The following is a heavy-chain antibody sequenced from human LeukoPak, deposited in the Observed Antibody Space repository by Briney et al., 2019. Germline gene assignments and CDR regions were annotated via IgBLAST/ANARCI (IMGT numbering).Heavy chain of an antibody. CDR1: GGSISSGGYC. J-gene: IGHJ4*02. Sequence: SQTLSLTCAVSGGSISSGGYCWSWIRQPPGKGLEWIGYIYHSGSTYYNPSLKSRVTISVDRSKNQFSLKLSSVTAADTAVYYCARMSSGKFDYWGQGTLVTVSS. CDR2: IYHSGST. D-gene: IGHD1-26*01. V-gene: IGHV4-30-2*01. CDR3: ARMSSGKFDY.